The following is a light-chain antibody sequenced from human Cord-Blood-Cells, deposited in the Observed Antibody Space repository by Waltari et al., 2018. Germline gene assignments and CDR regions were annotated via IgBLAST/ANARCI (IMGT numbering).Light chain of an antibody. CDR1: KSISSY. CDR3: QQSYSTPPT. V-gene: IGKV1-39*01. J-gene: IGKJ4*01. Sequence: DIQMTQSPSSLSASVGDRVTITCRASKSISSYLNWYQQKPGKAPKRLIYAASSLQSGVPSRFSGSESGTDFTLTISSLQPEDFATYYCQQSYSTPPTFGGGSEVESK. CDR2: AAS.